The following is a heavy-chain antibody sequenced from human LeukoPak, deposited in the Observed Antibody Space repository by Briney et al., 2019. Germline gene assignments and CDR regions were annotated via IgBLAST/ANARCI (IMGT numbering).Heavy chain of an antibody. D-gene: IGHD3-22*01. CDR2: ISGSGGST. CDR1: GFTFSNYA. CDR3: AEPPGSGYYYFDF. V-gene: IGHV3-23*01. J-gene: IGHJ4*02. Sequence: GGSLRLSCAASGFTFSNYAMSWVRQAPGKGLEWVSAISGSGGSTYYADSVKGRFTISRDNSRNTLYLQMISLRAEDTAIYYCAEPPGSGYYYFDFWGQGTLVTVSS.